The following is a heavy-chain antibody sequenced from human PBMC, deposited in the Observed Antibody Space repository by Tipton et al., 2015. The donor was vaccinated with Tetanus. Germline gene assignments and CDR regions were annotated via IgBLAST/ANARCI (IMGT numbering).Heavy chain of an antibody. V-gene: IGHV4-39*01. Sequence: TLSLTCTVSGVSINSSPHYWGWVRQPPGKGLEWIATIYHSGTTFYNPSLQSRVTISVDTSRNRFSLQLNSVTATDTAVYYCARIHDFLSGHFDFWGQGTLVTVSS. D-gene: IGHD3-3*01. CDR2: IYHSGTT. CDR1: GVSINSSPHY. J-gene: IGHJ4*02. CDR3: ARIHDFLSGHFDF.